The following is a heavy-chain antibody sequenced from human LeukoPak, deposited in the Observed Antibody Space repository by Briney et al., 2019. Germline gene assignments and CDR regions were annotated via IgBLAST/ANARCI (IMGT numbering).Heavy chain of an antibody. D-gene: IGHD3-16*02. CDR3: ARGWITFGGVITN. Sequence: SETLSLTCAVYGGSFSGYYWSWIRQPPGNGLEWIGEINHSGTTDYNPSLKSRVTISVDTSKNQFSLKLSSVTAADTAVYYCARGWITFGGVITNWGQGTLVTVSS. CDR2: INHSGTT. CDR1: GGSFSGYY. V-gene: IGHV4-34*01. J-gene: IGHJ4*02.